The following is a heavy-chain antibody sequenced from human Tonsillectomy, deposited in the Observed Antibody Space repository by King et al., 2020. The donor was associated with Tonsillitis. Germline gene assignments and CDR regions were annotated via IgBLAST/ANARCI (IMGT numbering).Heavy chain of an antibody. V-gene: IGHV3-33*08. D-gene: IGHD3-3*01. CDR3: ARDDRHYDFWSGYSGYYYMDV. CDR2: IWYDGSNK. Sequence: QVQLVESGGGVVQPGRSLRLSCAAAEFTFSIYGMHWVRQAPGKGLEWVAVIWYDGSNKYYADSVKGRFTISRDNSKNTLYLQMNSLRAEDTAVYYCARDDRHYDFWSGYSGYYYMDVWGKGTTVTVSS. J-gene: IGHJ6*03. CDR1: EFTFSIYG.